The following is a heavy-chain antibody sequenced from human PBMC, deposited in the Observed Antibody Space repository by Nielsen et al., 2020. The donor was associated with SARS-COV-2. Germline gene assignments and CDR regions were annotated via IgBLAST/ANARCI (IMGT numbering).Heavy chain of an antibody. J-gene: IGHJ4*02. D-gene: IGHD3-22*01. CDR3: ARHSYQYYYDSSGYYYFDS. V-gene: IGHV5-10-1*01. Sequence: VRQMPGKGLEWMGRIDPSDSYTNYSPSFQGHVTTSADKSTTTANLQWSGLKASDTAMYYCARHSYQYYYDSSGYYYFDSWGQGTQVTVSS. CDR2: IDPSDSYT.